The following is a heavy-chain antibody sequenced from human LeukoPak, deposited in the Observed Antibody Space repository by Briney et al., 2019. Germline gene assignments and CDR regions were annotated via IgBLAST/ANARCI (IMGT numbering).Heavy chain of an antibody. CDR2: IYYSGST. Sequence: SETLSLTCTVSGGSISSYYWSWIRQPPGKGLEWTGYIYYSGSTNYNPSLKSRVTISVDTSKNQFSLKLSSVTAADTAVYYCARGPNIVVVTASYWYFDLWGRGTLVTVSS. CDR3: ARGPNIVVVTASYWYFDL. D-gene: IGHD2-21*02. CDR1: GGSISSYY. V-gene: IGHV4-59*01. J-gene: IGHJ2*01.